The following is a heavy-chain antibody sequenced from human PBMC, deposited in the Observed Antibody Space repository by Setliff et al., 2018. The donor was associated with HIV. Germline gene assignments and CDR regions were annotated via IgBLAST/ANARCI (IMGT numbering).Heavy chain of an antibody. CDR3: ARLSVVTATRIYYFDY. CDR1: GYSFTSYW. J-gene: IGHJ4*02. CDR2: IYPGDSDT. V-gene: IGHV5-51*01. Sequence: GESLKISCKGSGYSFTSYWTGWVRQMPGKGLEWMGIIYPGDSDTRYSPSFQGQVTISADKSISTAYLQWSSLKASDTAMYYCARLSVVTATRIYYFDYWGQGTLVTVSS. D-gene: IGHD2-21*02.